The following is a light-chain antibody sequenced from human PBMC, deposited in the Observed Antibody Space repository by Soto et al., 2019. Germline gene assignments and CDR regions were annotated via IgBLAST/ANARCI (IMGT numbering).Light chain of an antibody. CDR3: QQYENSPIT. CDR2: GAS. V-gene: IGKV3-20*01. J-gene: IGKJ5*01. CDR1: QSVSND. Sequence: EIVLTQSPATLSMSPGERATLSCRASQSVSNDLAWYQQKPGQAPRLLIYGASSRATGIPDRFSGTGSETDFTLTINRLEPEDFAVYYCQQYENSPITFGQGTRLEIK.